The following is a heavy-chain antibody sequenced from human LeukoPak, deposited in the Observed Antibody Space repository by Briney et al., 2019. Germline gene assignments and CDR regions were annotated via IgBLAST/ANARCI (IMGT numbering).Heavy chain of an antibody. V-gene: IGHV4-34*01. J-gene: IGHJ2*01. Sequence: SETLSLTCAVYGGSFSGYYWSWIRQPPGKGLEWIGEINHSRTTNYNPSLKSRVTISVDTSKNPSSLKLSSVTAADTAVYYCARGERDIVVVVAATWYFDLWGRGTLVTVSS. CDR1: GGSFSGYY. CDR2: INHSRTT. D-gene: IGHD2-15*01. CDR3: ARGERDIVVVVAATWYFDL.